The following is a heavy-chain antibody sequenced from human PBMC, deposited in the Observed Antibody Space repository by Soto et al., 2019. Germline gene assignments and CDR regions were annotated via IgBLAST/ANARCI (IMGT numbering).Heavy chain of an antibody. D-gene: IGHD3-3*01. J-gene: IGHJ5*02. CDR3: ARDPGASITIFGVVIIRGWFDP. Sequence: SVKVSCKASGGTFSSYAISWVRQAPGQGLEWMGGIIPIFGTANYAQKFQGRVTITADESTSTAYMELSSLRSEDTAVYYCARDPGASITIFGVVIIRGWFDPWGQGXLVTVSS. CDR1: GGTFSSYA. V-gene: IGHV1-69*13. CDR2: IIPIFGTA.